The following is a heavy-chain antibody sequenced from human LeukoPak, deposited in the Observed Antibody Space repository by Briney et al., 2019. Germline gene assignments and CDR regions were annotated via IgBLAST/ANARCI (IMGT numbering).Heavy chain of an antibody. CDR2: IYYSGTT. Sequence: SETLSLTCTVSGXSISSSSYYWGWVRQPPGKGPEWIGTIYYSGTTYYNPSLKSRVTVSVDTSKNQFSLRLSSVTAADTAVYYCARARTGVVTYFDYWGQGTLVTVSS. J-gene: IGHJ4*02. D-gene: IGHD3-3*01. CDR3: ARARTGVVTYFDY. CDR1: GXSISSSSYY. V-gene: IGHV4-39*01.